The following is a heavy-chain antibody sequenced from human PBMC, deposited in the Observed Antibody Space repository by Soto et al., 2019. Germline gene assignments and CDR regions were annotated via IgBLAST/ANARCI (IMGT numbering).Heavy chain of an antibody. CDR3: VREGYWSRDH. V-gene: IGHV3-74*01. CDR2: LDGDGSDR. J-gene: IGHJ4*02. D-gene: IGHD2-15*01. Sequence: EVHLVESGGGLVQPGGSLRLSCAASGFTFTSHWMHWVRQAPGKGLVWVSRLDGDGSDRQDADSAKGRFTIYRDNAKNTLYLQMNSRRAEDTAVYFCVREGYWSRDHWGQGTRVTVSS. CDR1: GFTFTSHW.